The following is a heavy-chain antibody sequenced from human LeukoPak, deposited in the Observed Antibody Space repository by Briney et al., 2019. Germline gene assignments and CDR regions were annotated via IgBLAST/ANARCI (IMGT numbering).Heavy chain of an antibody. D-gene: IGHD5-18*01. J-gene: IGHJ4*02. CDR3: AREKSGYRYGPHDY. Sequence: PGGSLRLSCAASGFTVSSNYMSWVRQAPGKGLEWVSSISSSSSCIYYADSVEGRFTISRDNAKNSLYLQMNSLRAEDTSVYYCAREKSGYRYGPHDYWGQGTLVTVSS. CDR2: ISSSSSCI. CDR1: GFTVSSNY. V-gene: IGHV3-21*01.